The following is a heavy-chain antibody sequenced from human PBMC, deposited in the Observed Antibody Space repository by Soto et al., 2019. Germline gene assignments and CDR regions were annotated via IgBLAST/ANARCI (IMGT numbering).Heavy chain of an antibody. CDR1: GFTFEDHV. Sequence: EVQLVESGGGVARPGGSLRLSCAASGFTFEDHVMSWVRQAPGKGLEWLSDISWDGGTTVYADSVKGRFTVSRNNAKSSLYLKMNSLKPGDTAFYHCARRSGDQQVCDFWGQGTLVTVAS. CDR3: ARRSGDQQVCDF. CDR2: ISWDGGTT. J-gene: IGHJ4*02. V-gene: IGHV3-20*01. D-gene: IGHD3-10*01.